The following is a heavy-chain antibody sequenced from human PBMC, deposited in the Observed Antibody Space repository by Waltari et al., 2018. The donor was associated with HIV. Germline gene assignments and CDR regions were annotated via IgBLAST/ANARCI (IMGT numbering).Heavy chain of an antibody. CDR3: ARDHYYGSSGYYSDY. CDR1: GYTFTNYG. J-gene: IGHJ4*02. D-gene: IGHD3-22*01. Sequence: QVHLVQSGAALRKPGASVTVSCTASGYTFTNYGITWVRQAPGQGLEWMGWISGYNGDTKYAQKVRGRVTMTTDTSTSTAYLEMGSLRFDDTAVYYCARDHYYGSSGYYSDYWGQGTLVTVSS. V-gene: IGHV1-18*01. CDR2: ISGYNGDT.